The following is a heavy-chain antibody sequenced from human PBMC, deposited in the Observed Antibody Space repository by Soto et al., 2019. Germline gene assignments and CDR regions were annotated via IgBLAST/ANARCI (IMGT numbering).Heavy chain of an antibody. CDR2: IWYDGSRT. D-gene: IGHD4-17*01. Sequence: GGSLRLSCAASGFTFSSYGMHWVRQAPGQGLEWVAVIWYDGSRTYYADSVKGRFTISRDNSKNTLYLQMNSLRAEDAAVYYCARLYGDYVFDIWGQGTMVTVSS. J-gene: IGHJ3*02. CDR1: GFTFSSYG. V-gene: IGHV3-33*01. CDR3: ARLYGDYVFDI.